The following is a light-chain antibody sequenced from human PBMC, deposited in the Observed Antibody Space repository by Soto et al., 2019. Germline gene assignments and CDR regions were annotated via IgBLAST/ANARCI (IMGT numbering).Light chain of an antibody. CDR2: GAS. CDR1: LGISIN. Sequence: EIVMTQSPATLSVSPGEGVTLSCRASLGISINLAWYQQRPGQAPRLLIYGASTRATGVPTRFSGSGSGTEFTLTISSLEPEDAAVYYCQQRSNWPPITLGQGTRLEIK. CDR3: QQRSNWPPIT. J-gene: IGKJ5*01. V-gene: IGKV3-15*01.